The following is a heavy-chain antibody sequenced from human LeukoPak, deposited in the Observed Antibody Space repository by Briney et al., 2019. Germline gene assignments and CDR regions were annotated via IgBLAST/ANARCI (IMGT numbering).Heavy chain of an antibody. D-gene: IGHD2-21*02. CDR2: ISSSGSTI. J-gene: IGHJ4*02. V-gene: IGHV3-48*03. CDR3: AKVDCGGDCYHPSPYY. Sequence: AGGSLRLSCAASGFTFSSYEMNWVRQAPGKGLEWVSYISSSGSTIYYADSVKGRFTISRDNSKNTLYLQMNSLRAEDTAVYYCAKVDCGGDCYHPSPYYWGQGTLVTVSS. CDR1: GFTFSSYE.